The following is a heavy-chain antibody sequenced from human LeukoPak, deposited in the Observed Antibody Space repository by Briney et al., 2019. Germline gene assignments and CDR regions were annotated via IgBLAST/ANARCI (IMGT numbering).Heavy chain of an antibody. J-gene: IGHJ4*02. V-gene: IGHV4-59*05. CDR2: IYYSGST. Sequence: SETLSLTCTVSGGSISSYYWSWIRQPPGKGLEWIGSIYYSGSTYYNPSLKSRVTISVDTSKNQFSLKLSSVTAADTAVYYCARPPRYWGQGTLVTVSS. CDR1: GGSISSYY. CDR3: ARPPRY.